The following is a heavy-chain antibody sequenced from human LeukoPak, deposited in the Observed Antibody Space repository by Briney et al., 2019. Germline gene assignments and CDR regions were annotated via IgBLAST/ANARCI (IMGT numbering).Heavy chain of an antibody. CDR1: GGSISSGTYS. CDR2: IYHSGST. J-gene: IGHJ3*01. Sequence: SETLCLTCAASGGSISSGTYSWSWDRQPQGQGLQWVGEIYHSGSTNYNPSLKSRGTVSVDKSNNQFSLMLTSVTAADTAVYYCPRKGLSPPPGPQPDTRRTAFDSWGQGTMVTVSS. D-gene: IGHD1-1*01. CDR3: PRKGLSPPPGPQPDTRRTAFDS. V-gene: IGHV4-4*02.